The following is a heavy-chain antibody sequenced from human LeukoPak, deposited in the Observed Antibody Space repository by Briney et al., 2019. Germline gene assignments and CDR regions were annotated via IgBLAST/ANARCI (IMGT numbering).Heavy chain of an antibody. CDR2: IYTSGST. D-gene: IGHD5-12*01. Sequence: SQTLSLTCTVSGGSISSGSYYWSWIRQPAGKGLEWIGRIYTSGSTNYNPSLKSRVTISVDTSKNQFSLKLTSVTAADTAVYYCARERGYSGYDYQDFDYWGQGTLVTVSS. CDR1: GGSISSGSYY. V-gene: IGHV4-61*02. J-gene: IGHJ4*02. CDR3: ARERGYSGYDYQDFDY.